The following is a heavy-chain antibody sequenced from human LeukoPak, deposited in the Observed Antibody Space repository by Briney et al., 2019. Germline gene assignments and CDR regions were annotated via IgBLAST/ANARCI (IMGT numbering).Heavy chain of an antibody. V-gene: IGHV3-9*01. CDR3: AKDTGSPADAITMEDNAFDI. J-gene: IGHJ3*02. CDR2: ISWSSGII. Sequence: LPGGSLRLSCAASGFIFDDHGMHWVRQAPGKGLEWVSGISWSSGIIGYADSVKGQFTISRDNAKNSLDLQMESLRAEDTAVYYCAKDTGSPADAITMEDNAFDIWGQGTMVTVSS. CDR1: GFIFDDHG. D-gene: IGHD3-3*01.